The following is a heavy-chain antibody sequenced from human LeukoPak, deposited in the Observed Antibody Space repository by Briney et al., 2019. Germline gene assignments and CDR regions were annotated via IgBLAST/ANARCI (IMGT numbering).Heavy chain of an antibody. CDR2: TNSDGSST. D-gene: IGHD2-2*01. CDR1: GFTFSSYW. J-gene: IGHJ6*02. CDR3: ARDIVVVPAALSPYYYYYGMDV. Sequence: GGSLRLSCAASGFTFSSYWMHWVRQAPGKGLVWVSRTNSDGSSTSYADSVKGRFTISRDNAKNTLYLQMNSLRAEDTAVYYCARDIVVVPAALSPYYYYYGMDVWGQGTTVTVSS. V-gene: IGHV3-74*01.